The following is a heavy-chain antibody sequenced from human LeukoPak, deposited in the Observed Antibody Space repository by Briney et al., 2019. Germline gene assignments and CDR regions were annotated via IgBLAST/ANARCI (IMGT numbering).Heavy chain of an antibody. V-gene: IGHV4-34*01. CDR2: INHSGST. J-gene: IGHJ5*02. CDR1: GGSFSGYY. D-gene: IGHD2-2*02. Sequence: PSETLSLTCAVYGGSFSGYYWSWIRQPPGKGLEWIGEINHSGSTNYNPSLKSRVTISVDTSKNQFSLKLSSVTAADTAVYYCARGISPQYWSSTSCYKSFDPWGQGTLVTVSS. CDR3: ARGISPQYWSSTSCYKSFDP.